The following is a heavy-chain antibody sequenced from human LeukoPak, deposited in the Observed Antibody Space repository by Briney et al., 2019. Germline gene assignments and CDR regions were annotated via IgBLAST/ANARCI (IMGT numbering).Heavy chain of an antibody. CDR3: ARGRGYSRLSPFDY. J-gene: IGHJ4*02. CDR2: IYYSGST. V-gene: IGHV4-39*07. D-gene: IGHD5-18*01. CDR1: GGSISSSSYY. Sequence: SETLSLTCTVSGGSISSSSYYWGWIRQPPGKGLEWIGSIYYSGSTYYNPSLKSRVTISVDTSKNQFSLKLSSVTAADTAVYYCARGRGYSRLSPFDYWGQGTLVTVSS.